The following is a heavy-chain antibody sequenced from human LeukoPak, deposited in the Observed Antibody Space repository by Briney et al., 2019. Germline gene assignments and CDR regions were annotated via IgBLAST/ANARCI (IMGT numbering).Heavy chain of an antibody. V-gene: IGHV4-4*07. CDR3: ARRDISSGWSFDY. Sequence: SETLSLTCTLSGGSTNNYHWGWIRRSAGQAREGIGQMYTDGSTNYNPPLKSPVTKSLGTTEDRVSLTIRSVTAADTAFYYCARRDISSGWSFDYWGQGTLVTVPS. J-gene: IGHJ4*02. CDR2: MYTDGST. CDR1: GGSTNNYH. D-gene: IGHD6-19*01.